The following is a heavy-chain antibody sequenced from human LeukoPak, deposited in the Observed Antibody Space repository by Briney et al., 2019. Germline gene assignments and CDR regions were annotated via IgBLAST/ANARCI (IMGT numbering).Heavy chain of an antibody. J-gene: IGHJ4*02. CDR1: GITFSSYA. Sequence: GGSLRLSCAASGITFSSYAMSWVRQAPGKGLEWVSAISGSGGSTYYADSVKGRFTISRDNSKNTLYLQMNSLRAEDTAVYYCAKRDGPDWDYFDYWGQGTLVTVSS. CDR3: AKRDGPDWDYFDY. V-gene: IGHV3-23*01. D-gene: IGHD2-21*01. CDR2: ISGSGGST.